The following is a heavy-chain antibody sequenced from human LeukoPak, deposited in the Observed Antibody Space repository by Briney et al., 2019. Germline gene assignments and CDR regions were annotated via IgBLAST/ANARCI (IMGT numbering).Heavy chain of an antibody. CDR2: INPSGGST. V-gene: IGHV1-46*01. J-gene: IGHJ4*02. D-gene: IGHD6-19*01. CDR1: GYTFTSYY. CDR3: ARAEGYSSGLDPFDY. Sequence: ASVKVSCKASGYTFTSYYMHWVRQAPGQGLEWMGIINPSGGSTSYAQKFRGRVTMTTDTSTSTAYMELRSLRSDDTAVYYCARAEGYSSGLDPFDYWGQGTLVTVSS.